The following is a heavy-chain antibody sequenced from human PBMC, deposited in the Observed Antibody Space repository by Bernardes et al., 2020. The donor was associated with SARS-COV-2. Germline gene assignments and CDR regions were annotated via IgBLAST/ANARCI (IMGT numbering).Heavy chain of an antibody. D-gene: IGHD2-2*01. J-gene: IGHJ5*02. V-gene: IGHV3-73*01. CDR3: TRGYCTSTTCFPQFDP. CDR2: IKSRANSYAT. CDR1: GFTFSGSA. Sequence: GGSLRLSCAASGFTFSGSAMHWVRQASGKGLEWVGRIKSRANSYATAYAASVRGRFTISRDDSKNTAYLQMNSLKTEDMAVYYCTRGYCTSTTCFPQFDPWGQGTLVTVSS.